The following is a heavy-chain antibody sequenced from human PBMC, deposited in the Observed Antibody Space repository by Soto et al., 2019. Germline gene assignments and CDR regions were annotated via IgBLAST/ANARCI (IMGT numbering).Heavy chain of an antibody. J-gene: IGHJ4*02. CDR3: AKRLRQQLASHFDY. V-gene: IGHV3-23*01. CDR1: GFTFSSYA. Sequence: GGSMRLSCAASGFTFSSYAMSWVRQAPGKGLEWVSAISGSGGSTYYADSVKGRFTISRDNSKNTLYLQMNSLRADDTAVYYCAKRLRQQLASHFDYWGQGTLVTVSS. CDR2: ISGSGGST. D-gene: IGHD6-13*01.